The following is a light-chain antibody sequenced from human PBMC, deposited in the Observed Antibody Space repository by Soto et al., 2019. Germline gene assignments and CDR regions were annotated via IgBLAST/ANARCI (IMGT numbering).Light chain of an antibody. CDR1: QSVSGSF. J-gene: IGKJ2*03. V-gene: IGKV3-20*01. CDR3: QQYNDWPPYS. Sequence: ELVLTQSPGTLSLSPGERATLSCRASQSVSGSFLAWYQQKAGQAPRLLIYGASSRAPGIPDRFSGSGSGTDFTLTITRLEPEDFAVYYCQQYNDWPPYSFGQGTKVEIK. CDR2: GAS.